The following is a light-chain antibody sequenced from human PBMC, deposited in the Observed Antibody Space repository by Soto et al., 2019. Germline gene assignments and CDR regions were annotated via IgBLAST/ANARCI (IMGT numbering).Light chain of an antibody. Sequence: QSVLTQPASVSGSPGQSITISCSGTSIDIGAYDHVAWFQQFPGKTPKLVIYSVSNRPSGVSYRFSGSKSGNTASLTISGLQADDEADYYCISYTVSRSYVFGPGTKVTVL. CDR1: SIDIGAYDH. V-gene: IGLV2-14*01. J-gene: IGLJ1*01. CDR3: ISYTVSRSYV. CDR2: SVS.